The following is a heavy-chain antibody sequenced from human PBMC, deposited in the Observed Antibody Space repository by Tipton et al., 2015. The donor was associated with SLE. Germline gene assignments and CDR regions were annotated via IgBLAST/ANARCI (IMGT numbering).Heavy chain of an antibody. J-gene: IGHJ4*02. V-gene: IGHV4-34*01. Sequence: TLSLTCTVYGGSFSGHYWGWIRQPPGKGLEWIGEISQSGSTNYNPSLKSRVSISMDESKNQFSLSVRSMTAADTAVYYCASIRYYYDSSGYYSPFDYWGQGTLVTVSS. D-gene: IGHD3-22*01. CDR3: ASIRYYYDSSGYYSPFDY. CDR1: GGSFSGHY. CDR2: ISQSGST.